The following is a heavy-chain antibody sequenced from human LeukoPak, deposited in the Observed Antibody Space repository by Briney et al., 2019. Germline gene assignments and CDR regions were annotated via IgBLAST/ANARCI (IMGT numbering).Heavy chain of an antibody. CDR2: LSYDGSTK. CDR1: RFTFSTFG. CDR3: AKPVTGSGYYFDY. D-gene: IGHD6-19*01. V-gene: IGHV3-30*18. Sequence: PGGSLRLSCAASRFTFSTFGMHWVRLAPGKGLEWVAGLSYDGSTKVYVDSVKGRFTISRDNSKNTLYLKMNSLKTEDTAVYYCAKPVTGSGYYFDYWGQGTLVTVSS. J-gene: IGHJ4*02.